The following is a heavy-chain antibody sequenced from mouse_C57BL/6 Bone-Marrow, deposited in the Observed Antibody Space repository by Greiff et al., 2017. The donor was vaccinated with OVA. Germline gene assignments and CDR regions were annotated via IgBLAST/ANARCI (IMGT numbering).Heavy chain of an antibody. V-gene: IGHV1-52*01. D-gene: IGHD1-1*01. CDR1: GYTFTSYW. Sequence: VQLQQPGAELVRPGSSVKLSCKASGYTFTSYWMHWVKQRPIQGLEWIGNIDPSDSETHYNQKFKDKATLTVDKSSSIAYMQLSSLTSEDSAVYYCARPPSTVVAHWYFDVWGTGTTVTVSS. CDR2: IDPSDSET. CDR3: ARPPSTVVAHWYFDV. J-gene: IGHJ1*03.